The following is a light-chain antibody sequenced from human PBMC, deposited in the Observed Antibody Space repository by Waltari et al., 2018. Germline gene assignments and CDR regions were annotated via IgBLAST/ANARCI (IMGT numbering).Light chain of an antibody. V-gene: IGLV4-69*01. CDR3: QTWGTGGV. J-gene: IGLJ3*02. Sequence: QVVLTQAPSASASLGDSVRLTCTLSSGHSNYAIAWLQQQPEKGPRYLMKGNSDGSHSEGGDIPHRFSGSSSGAERYLIISNLQSEDEADYYCQTWGTGGVFGGGTKLTVL. CDR2: GNSDGSH. CDR1: SGHSNYA.